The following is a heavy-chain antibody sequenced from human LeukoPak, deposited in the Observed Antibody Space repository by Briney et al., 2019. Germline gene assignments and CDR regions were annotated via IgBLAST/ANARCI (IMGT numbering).Heavy chain of an antibody. V-gene: IGHV1-2*02. CDR2: INPNSGGT. CDR1: GYTFTGYY. Sequence: ASVKVSFKASGYTFTGYYTHWVRQAPGQGLEWMGWINPNSGGTNYAQKFQGRVTMTRDTSISTAYMELSRLRSDDTAVYYCARDRDQGFSIWGQGTLVTVSS. J-gene: IGHJ4*02. D-gene: IGHD2-2*01. CDR3: ARDRDQGFSI.